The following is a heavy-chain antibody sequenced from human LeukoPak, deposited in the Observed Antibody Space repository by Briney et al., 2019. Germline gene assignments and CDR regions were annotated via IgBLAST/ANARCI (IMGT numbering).Heavy chain of an antibody. D-gene: IGHD3/OR15-3a*01. J-gene: IGHJ5*02. CDR1: GFTFSSYA. CDR2: ISGSGGST. CDR3: TKVSGDWHARP. Sequence: GGSLRLSCAASGFTFSSYAMSWVRQAPGNGLEWLSAISGSGGSTYYADSVKGRFTISRDNSKNTLYLQMNSLRVEDTAVYYCTKVSGDWHARPWGQGTLVTVSS. V-gene: IGHV3-23*01.